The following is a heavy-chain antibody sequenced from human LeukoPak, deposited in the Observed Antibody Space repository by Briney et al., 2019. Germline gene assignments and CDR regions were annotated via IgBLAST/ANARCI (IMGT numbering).Heavy chain of an antibody. CDR2: VNSNDRP. CDR1: GFNFSNYA. J-gene: IGHJ4*02. Sequence: GGSLRLSCAASGFNFSNYAMTWVSQAPGKGLEWVPTVNSNDRPYYADSVKGRFTISRDNSKNTLYLQMNTLRVEDTALYYCAKARAAVVEAAINYWGQGILVTVSP. V-gene: IGHV3-23*01. D-gene: IGHD2-15*01. CDR3: AKARAAVVEAAINY.